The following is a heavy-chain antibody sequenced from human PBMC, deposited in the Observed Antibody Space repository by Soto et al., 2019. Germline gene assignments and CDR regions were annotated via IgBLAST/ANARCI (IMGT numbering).Heavy chain of an antibody. Sequence: PSETLSLTCSVSGDSISSYYWGWIRQPPGKGLEWIGSIYHSGSTYYNPSLKSRVTISVDTSKNQFSLKLSSVTAADTAVYYCARARVPMVTFDYWGQGTLVTVSS. CDR1: GDSISSYY. CDR2: IYHSGST. J-gene: IGHJ4*02. D-gene: IGHD5-18*01. V-gene: IGHV4-38-2*02. CDR3: ARARVPMVTFDY.